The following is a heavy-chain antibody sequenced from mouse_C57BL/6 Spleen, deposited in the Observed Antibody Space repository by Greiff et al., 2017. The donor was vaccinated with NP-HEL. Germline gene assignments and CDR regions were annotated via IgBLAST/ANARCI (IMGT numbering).Heavy chain of an antibody. D-gene: IGHD2-3*01. CDR1: GYSITSGYY. J-gene: IGHJ4*01. CDR3: ARDGYYEDY. CDR2: ISYDGSN. V-gene: IGHV3-6*01. Sequence: EVQLQESGPGLVKPSQSLSLTCSVTGYSITSGYYWNWIRQFPGNKLEWMGYISYDGSNNYNPSLKNRISITRDTSKNQFFLKLNSVTTEDTATYYCARDGYYEDYWGQGTSVTVSS.